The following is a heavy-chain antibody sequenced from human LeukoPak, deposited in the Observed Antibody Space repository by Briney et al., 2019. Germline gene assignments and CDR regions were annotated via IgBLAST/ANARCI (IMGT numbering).Heavy chain of an antibody. Sequence: GASVKVSCEASGYTFTSYYMHWVRQAPGQGLEWMGIINPSGGSTSYAQKFQGRVTMTRDTSTSTVYMELSSLRSEDTAVYYCARDIRGNSTYYYDSSGYYYDYWGQGTLVTVSS. J-gene: IGHJ4*02. V-gene: IGHV1-46*01. CDR3: ARDIRGNSTYYYDSSGYYYDY. CDR2: INPSGGST. D-gene: IGHD3-22*01. CDR1: GYTFTSYY.